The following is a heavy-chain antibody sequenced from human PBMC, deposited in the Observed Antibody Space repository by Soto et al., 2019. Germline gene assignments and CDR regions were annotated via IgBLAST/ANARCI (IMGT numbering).Heavy chain of an antibody. CDR1: GFTFSSYG. J-gene: IGHJ3*02. CDR2: IWYDGSNK. D-gene: IGHD6-19*01. V-gene: IGHV3-33*01. CDR3: ARDKVVAVAGLDSASAFDI. Sequence: GGSLRLSCAASGFTFSSYGMHWVRQAPGKGLEWVAVIWYDGSNKYYADSVKGRFTISRDNSKNTLYLQMNSLRAEDTAVYYCARDKVVAVAGLDSASAFDIWGQGTMVTVSS.